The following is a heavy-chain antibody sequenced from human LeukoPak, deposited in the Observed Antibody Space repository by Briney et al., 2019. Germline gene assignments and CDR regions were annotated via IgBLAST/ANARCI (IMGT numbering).Heavy chain of an antibody. J-gene: IGHJ4*02. V-gene: IGHV3-NL1*01. CDR2: IYSGGST. CDR1: GFTFSSYG. Sequence: GGSLRLSCAASGFTFSSYGMHWVRQAPGKGLEWVAVIYSGGSTYYADSVKGRFTISRDNSKNTLYLQMNSLRAEDTAVYYCARDSFGYSYGYYDYWGQGTLVTVSS. D-gene: IGHD5-18*01. CDR3: ARDSFGYSYGYYDY.